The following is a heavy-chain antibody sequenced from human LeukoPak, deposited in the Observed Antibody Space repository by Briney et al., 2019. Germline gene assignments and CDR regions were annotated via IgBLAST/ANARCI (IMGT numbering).Heavy chain of an antibody. Sequence: SETLSLTCAVYGGSFSGYYWSWIRQPPGKGLEWIGRINPSGSTNYNPSLKSRVIMSLDTSKNQFSLQLNSVTPEDTAVYYCAKSQLLRQAEHCSGGTCYWPFWFDPWGQGTLVTVSS. V-gene: IGHV4-34*01. CDR3: AKSQLLRQAEHCSGGTCYWPFWFDP. CDR2: INPSGST. D-gene: IGHD2-15*01. J-gene: IGHJ5*02. CDR1: GGSFSGYY.